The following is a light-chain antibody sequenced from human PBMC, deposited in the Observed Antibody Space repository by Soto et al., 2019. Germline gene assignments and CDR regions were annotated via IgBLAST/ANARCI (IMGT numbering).Light chain of an antibody. CDR1: HDIGTY. Sequence: DVQMTQSPSSLSASVGDRVTITCQASHDIGTYLNWYQNKPGKAPKLLIFDTSHLATGVPARFSGSGSDTYFTFTITNLQAEDFAAYYCQQFDSVPLTFGGGTHVEI. CDR2: DTS. J-gene: IGKJ4*01. CDR3: QQFDSVPLT. V-gene: IGKV1-33*01.